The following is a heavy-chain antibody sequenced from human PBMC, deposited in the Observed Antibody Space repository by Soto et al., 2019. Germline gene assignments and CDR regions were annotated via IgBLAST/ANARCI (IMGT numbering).Heavy chain of an antibody. CDR2: IIPILGSA. Sequence: VPLVQSGAEVKKPGSSVKVSCKASGGTLSNYAISWVRQAPGQGLEWMGGIIPILGSANYAQKFQDRVTITADESTSTTYMELSSLRSEDAAVYYCASRERVGAFDIWGQGTVVTVSS. V-gene: IGHV1-69*01. CDR3: ASRERVGAFDI. CDR1: GGTLSNYA. D-gene: IGHD1-26*01. J-gene: IGHJ3*02.